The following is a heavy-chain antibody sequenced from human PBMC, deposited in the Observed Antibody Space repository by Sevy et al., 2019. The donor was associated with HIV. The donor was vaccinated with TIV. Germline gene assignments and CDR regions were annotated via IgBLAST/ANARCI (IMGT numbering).Heavy chain of an antibody. J-gene: IGHJ5*02. CDR2: ISGLTNYI. V-gene: IGHV3-11*06. CDR1: GFTFSDYY. Sequence: GGSLRLSCAASGFTFSDYYMSWIRQAPGKGLEWVSYISGLTNYINYADSVKGRFTISRDNAKNSLYLQMNSLRVEDTAVYYCARDAREGRYSSGHNWFDPWGQGTLVTVSS. CDR3: ARDAREGRYSSGHNWFDP. D-gene: IGHD3-22*01.